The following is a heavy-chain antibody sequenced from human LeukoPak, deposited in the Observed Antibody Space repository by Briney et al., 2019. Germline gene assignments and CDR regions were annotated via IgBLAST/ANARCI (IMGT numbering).Heavy chain of an antibody. D-gene: IGHD6-6*01. CDR3: ARRTSEYSSSSYYFGY. Sequence: GESLKISCKGSGYSFTSYWIGWVRQMPGKGLEWMGIIYPGDSDTRYSPSFQGQVTISADKSISTAYLQWSSLKASDTAMYYCARRTSEYSSSSYYFGYWGQGTLVTVSS. V-gene: IGHV5-51*01. J-gene: IGHJ4*02. CDR2: IYPGDSDT. CDR1: GYSFTSYW.